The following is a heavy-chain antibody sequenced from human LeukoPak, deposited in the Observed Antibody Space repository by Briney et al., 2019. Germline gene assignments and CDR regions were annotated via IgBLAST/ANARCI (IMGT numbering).Heavy chain of an antibody. Sequence: PSQTLSLTCTVSGGSISSGDYYWSWIRQPPGEGLEWIGYIYYSGSTYYNPSLKSRVTTSVDTSKNQFSLKLSSVTAADTAVYYCARERNIFGVVIDVWFDPWGQGTLVTASS. D-gene: IGHD3-3*02. CDR2: IYYSGST. J-gene: IGHJ5*02. V-gene: IGHV4-30-4*08. CDR3: ARERNIFGVVIDVWFDP. CDR1: GGSISSGDYY.